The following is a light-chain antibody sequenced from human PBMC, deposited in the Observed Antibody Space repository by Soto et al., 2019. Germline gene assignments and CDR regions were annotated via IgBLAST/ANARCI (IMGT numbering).Light chain of an antibody. V-gene: IGKV3-15*01. CDR2: GAS. CDR1: RSVSNR. Sequence: EILMTQSPATLSVSPGETVTFSCRASRSVSNRLAWYQHKPGQAPRLLISGASNGATGIPPKFSGSGPGTEFTLTVDSLQSDDIAVYYCQQYYNWPVTFGGGTKV. CDR3: QQYYNWPVT. J-gene: IGKJ4*01.